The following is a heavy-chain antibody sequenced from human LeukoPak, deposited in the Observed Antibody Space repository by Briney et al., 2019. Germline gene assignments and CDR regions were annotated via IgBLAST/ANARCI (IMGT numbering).Heavy chain of an antibody. CDR3: ARGRQEISMILVVMTGVSYYLDV. V-gene: IGHV4-34*01. J-gene: IGHJ6*03. D-gene: IGHD3-22*01. CDR2: ITPSGST. CDR1: GGFFSGYY. Sequence: PSETLSLTCAVYGGFFSGYYWTWIRQSPGKGLERIVEITPSGSTYYNPSLKSRLTISRDTSKNQFSLRLSSVTDADTAVYYCARGRQEISMILVVMTGVSYYLDVWGKGTTVTVS.